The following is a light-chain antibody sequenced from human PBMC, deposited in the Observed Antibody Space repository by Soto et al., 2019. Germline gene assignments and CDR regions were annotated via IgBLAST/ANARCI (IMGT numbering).Light chain of an antibody. CDR3: SSYTSSGTLVV. Sequence: QSALTQPASVSGSPGQSITISCTGTTSDIGGYKYVSWYQHHPVKAPKLMIFEVSNRPSGVSNRFSGSKSGNTASLTISGLQADDEADYYCSSYTSSGTLVVFGGGTKLTVL. V-gene: IGLV2-14*01. CDR1: TSDIGGYKY. J-gene: IGLJ2*01. CDR2: EVS.